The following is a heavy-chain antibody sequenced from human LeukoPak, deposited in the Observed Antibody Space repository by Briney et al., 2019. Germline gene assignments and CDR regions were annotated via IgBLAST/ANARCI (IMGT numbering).Heavy chain of an antibody. CDR3: ASGACSRTSCYSLDY. V-gene: IGHV1-69*13. J-gene: IGHJ4*02. D-gene: IGHD2-2*01. CDR2: IIPIFDSA. CDR1: GGTFSNHA. Sequence: SVKVSCKASGGTFSNHAISWVRQAPGQGLEWMGGIIPIFDSAGYARKFQVRITIIADGSTNTAYMELYSLRPEDTAVYYCASGACSRTSCYSLDYWGQGTLVTVPS.